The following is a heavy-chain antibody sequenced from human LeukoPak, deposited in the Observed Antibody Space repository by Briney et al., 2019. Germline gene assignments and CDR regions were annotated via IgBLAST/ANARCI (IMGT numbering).Heavy chain of an antibody. CDR2: IYYSGST. Sequence: SETLSLTCTVSGGSISSYYWSWIRQPPGKGLEWIGYIYYSGSTNYNPSLKSRVTISVDTSKNQFSLKLSSVTAADTAVYYCARGLDYYGSGSQYYFDYWGQGTLVTVSS. D-gene: IGHD3-10*01. V-gene: IGHV4-59*01. CDR1: GGSISSYY. CDR3: ARGLDYYGSGSQYYFDY. J-gene: IGHJ4*02.